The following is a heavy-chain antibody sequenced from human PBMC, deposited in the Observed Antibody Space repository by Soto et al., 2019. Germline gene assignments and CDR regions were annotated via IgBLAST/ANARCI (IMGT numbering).Heavy chain of an antibody. V-gene: IGHV4-39*07. D-gene: IGHD3-10*01. Sequence: SETLSLTCTVSGGSISGSTYYWAWIRQPPGKGPEWIGSIYYSGSANDNPPLKSRVTISVDTSKNQFSLKLSSVTAADTAVYYCATTRASYGFLENDAFDIRGQGTMVTVSS. J-gene: IGHJ3*02. CDR3: ATTRASYGFLENDAFDI. CDR2: IYYSGSA. CDR1: GGSISGSTYY.